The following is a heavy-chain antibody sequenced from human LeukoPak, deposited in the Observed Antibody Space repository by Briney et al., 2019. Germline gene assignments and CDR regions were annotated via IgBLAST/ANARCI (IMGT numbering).Heavy chain of an antibody. J-gene: IGHJ4*02. D-gene: IGHD2-15*01. Sequence: SQTLSLTCTVSGDSISSGAYYCNWIRQHPGKGLEWIGYIYYSGSTYYTPSLKGRVTISRDTPKNQFSLKLSSVTAADTAVYYCARAGPDCSGGSCYGVFDYWGQGALVTVSS. CDR1: GDSISSGAYY. V-gene: IGHV4-31*03. CDR2: IYYSGST. CDR3: ARAGPDCSGGSCYGVFDY.